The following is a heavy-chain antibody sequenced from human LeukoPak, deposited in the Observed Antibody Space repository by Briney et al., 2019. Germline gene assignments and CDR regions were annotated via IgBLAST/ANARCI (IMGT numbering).Heavy chain of an antibody. V-gene: IGHV3-49*03. D-gene: IGHD3-10*01. Sequence: GGSLRLSCTASGFTFGDYAMSWFRQAPGKGLEWVGFIRSKAYGGTTEYAASVKGRFTISRDDSKSIAYLQMNSLKTEDTAVYYCTREPGYYGSGSILYYFDYWGQGTLVTVSS. J-gene: IGHJ4*02. CDR1: GFTFGDYA. CDR3: TREPGYYGSGSILYYFDY. CDR2: IRSKAYGGTT.